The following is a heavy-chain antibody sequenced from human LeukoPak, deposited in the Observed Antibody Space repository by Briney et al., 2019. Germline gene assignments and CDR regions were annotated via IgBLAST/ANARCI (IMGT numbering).Heavy chain of an antibody. D-gene: IGHD3-3*01. J-gene: IGHJ3*02. CDR2: VSKDSVDK. Sequence: PGGSLRLSCVGAGFMFSDYYMSWIRQAPGKGLEWVSYVSKDSVDKYYVDSVRGRFTISRDNAKKSMYLQMRGLRVEDTAVYYCARRDWVSGAVRAFAIWGQGTMVTVSS. CDR3: ARRDWVSGAVRAFAI. CDR1: GFMFSDYY. V-gene: IGHV3-11*04.